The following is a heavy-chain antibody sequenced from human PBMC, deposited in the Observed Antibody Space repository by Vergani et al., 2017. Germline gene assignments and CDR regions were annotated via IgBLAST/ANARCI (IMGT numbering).Heavy chain of an antibody. V-gene: IGHV5-51*01. J-gene: IGHJ4*02. Sequence: EVMLVQSGAEVKKPGESLKISCKYSESSFISNEIAWVRQMSGKGLQWMGNINPIDSKIAYSPSFQGQAIMSLDKSITTAYLQWRSLKASDTAIYYCTRHVPCGDGACLHFDHWGQGTQLTVSS. CDR3: TRHVPCGDGACLHFDH. D-gene: IGHD2-21*01. CDR2: INPIDSKI. CDR1: ESSFISNE.